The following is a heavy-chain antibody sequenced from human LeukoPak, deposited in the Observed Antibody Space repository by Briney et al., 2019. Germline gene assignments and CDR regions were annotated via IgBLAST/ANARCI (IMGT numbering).Heavy chain of an antibody. Sequence: SETLSLTCNVPGGSMSGYYWTWIRQPPGKGPEWIGHIHSTGSPTYNPSLKSRVTMSIDTSKNQFSLSLSSATAADTAFYYCARRRGGFGEGEFIYWGQGTLVTVSS. V-gene: IGHV4-4*09. CDR3: ARRRGGFGEGEFIY. D-gene: IGHD3-16*01. CDR2: IHSTGSP. CDR1: GGSMSGYY. J-gene: IGHJ4*02.